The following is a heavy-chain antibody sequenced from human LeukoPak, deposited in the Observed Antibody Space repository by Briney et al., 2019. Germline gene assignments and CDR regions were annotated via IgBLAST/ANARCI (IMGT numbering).Heavy chain of an antibody. J-gene: IGHJ6*03. CDR1: GGSTSSYY. D-gene: IGHD4-17*01. CDR3: ARGARAKTTVYYYHYMDV. V-gene: IGHV4-59*01. Sequence: PSETLSLTCTVSGGSTSSYYWSWIRQPPGKGLEWIGYIYYSGSTNYNPSLKSRVTISVDTSKNQFSLKLSSVTAADTAVYYCARGARAKTTVYYYHYMDVWGKGTTVTVSS. CDR2: IYYSGST.